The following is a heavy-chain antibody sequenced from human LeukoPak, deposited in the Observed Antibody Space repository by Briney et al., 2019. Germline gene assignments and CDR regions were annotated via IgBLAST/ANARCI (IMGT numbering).Heavy chain of an antibody. CDR1: GYTFSSHG. Sequence: GASVKVSCKASGYTFSSHGISWVRQAPGQGLEWMGWISAYNGNTNYAQKVQGRVTMTTDTSTSTAYMDLRSLRSDDTAVYYCARGVSSGYPYWYFDLWGRGTLVTVSS. CDR3: ARGVSSGYPYWYFDL. J-gene: IGHJ2*01. V-gene: IGHV1-18*01. D-gene: IGHD3-22*01. CDR2: ISAYNGNT.